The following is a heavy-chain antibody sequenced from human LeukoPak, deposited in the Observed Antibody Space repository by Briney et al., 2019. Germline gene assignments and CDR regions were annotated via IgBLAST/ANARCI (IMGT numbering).Heavy chain of an antibody. CDR1: GYTFTSYT. J-gene: IGHJ3*02. CDR3: ARVTWAGSLGAFDI. CDR2: INTGNGNT. D-gene: IGHD6-19*01. V-gene: IGHV1-3*03. Sequence: GASVKVSCKASGYTFTSYTMHWVRQAPGQRLEWMGWINTGNGNTKYSQEFQGRVTITRDTSASTAYMELSSLRSEDTAVYYCARVTWAGSLGAFDIWGQGTMVTVSS.